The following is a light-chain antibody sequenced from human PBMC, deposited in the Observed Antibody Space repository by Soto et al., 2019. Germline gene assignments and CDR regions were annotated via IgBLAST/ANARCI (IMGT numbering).Light chain of an antibody. Sequence: EIVMTQSPSTLSVSQGERATRSCRASQSVSSNLAWYQQEPGQAPRLLIYGASTRATGIPARFSGSGSGTEFTLTISSLQSEDFAVYYCQQYNNWPQTFGQGTKVDIK. CDR3: QQYNNWPQT. CDR2: GAS. CDR1: QSVSSN. J-gene: IGKJ1*01. V-gene: IGKV3-15*01.